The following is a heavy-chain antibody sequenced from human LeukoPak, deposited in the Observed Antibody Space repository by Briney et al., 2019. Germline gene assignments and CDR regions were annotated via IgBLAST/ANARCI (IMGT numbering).Heavy chain of an antibody. D-gene: IGHD6-6*01. J-gene: IGHJ4*02. CDR1: GFTFSSYA. V-gene: IGHV3-64*01. CDR2: ISSNGGST. Sequence: GGSLRLSCAASGFTFSSYAMHWVRQAPGKGLEYVSAISSNGGSTYYANSVKGRFTISRDNSKNTLYLQMGSLRAEDMAVYYCARSSILYYFDYWGQGTLVTVSS. CDR3: ARSSILYYFDY.